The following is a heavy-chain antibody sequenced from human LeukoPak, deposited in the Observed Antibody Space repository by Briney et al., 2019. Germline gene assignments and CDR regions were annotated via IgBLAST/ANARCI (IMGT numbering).Heavy chain of an antibody. D-gene: IGHD5-18*01. CDR1: GFTFSSYT. V-gene: IGHV3-21*01. CDR3: ARGSDTAMVLFYYFDY. Sequence: PGGSLRLSCAASGFTFSSYTMNWVRQAPGKGLEWVSSISSSRSYIYYADSVKGRFTISRDNAKNSLYLQMNTLRAEDTAVYYCARGSDTAMVLFYYFDYWGQGTLVTVSS. CDR2: ISSSRSYI. J-gene: IGHJ4*02.